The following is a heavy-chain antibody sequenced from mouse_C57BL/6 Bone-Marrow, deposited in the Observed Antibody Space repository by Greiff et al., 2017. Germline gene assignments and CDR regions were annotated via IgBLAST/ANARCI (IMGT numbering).Heavy chain of an antibody. CDR3: AREEYAMDY. Sequence: EVKLVESGGGLVKPGGSLKLSCAASGFTFSSYAMSWVRQTPEKRLEWVATLSDGGSYTYYPDNVKGRFTISRDNAKNNLYLQMSHLKSEDTAMYYCAREEYAMDYWGQGTSVTVSS. J-gene: IGHJ4*01. CDR2: LSDGGSYT. V-gene: IGHV5-4*01. CDR1: GFTFSSYA.